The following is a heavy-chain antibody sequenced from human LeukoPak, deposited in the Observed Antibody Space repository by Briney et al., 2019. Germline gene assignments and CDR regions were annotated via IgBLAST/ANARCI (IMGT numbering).Heavy chain of an antibody. CDR1: GDSVSSNSAA. D-gene: IGHD2-2*01. J-gene: IGHJ5*02. Sequence: SQTLSLTCATSGDSVSSNSAAWNWIRQSPSRGLEWLGRTYYRSKWYSRYALSVKSRITINPDTSKNQFSLQLDSVTPDDTAVYYCARRLTQYDCFDPWGQGILVTVSS. V-gene: IGHV6-1*01. CDR3: ARRLTQYDCFDP. CDR2: TYYRSKWYS.